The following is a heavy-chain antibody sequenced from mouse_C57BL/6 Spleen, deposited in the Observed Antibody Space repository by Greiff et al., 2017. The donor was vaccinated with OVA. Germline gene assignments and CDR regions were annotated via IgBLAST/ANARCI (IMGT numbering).Heavy chain of an antibody. V-gene: IGHV1-74*01. D-gene: IGHD2-2*01. Sequence: QVQLQQPGAELVKPGASVKVSCKASGYTFTRYWMHWVKQRPGQGLEWIGRIHPSDSDTNYNQKFTGKATLTVDKSSSTAYMQRSSLTSEDSAVYYCATHDYGYDYWYFDVWGTGTTVTVSS. CDR2: IHPSDSDT. CDR1: GYTFTRYW. CDR3: ATHDYGYDYWYFDV. J-gene: IGHJ1*03.